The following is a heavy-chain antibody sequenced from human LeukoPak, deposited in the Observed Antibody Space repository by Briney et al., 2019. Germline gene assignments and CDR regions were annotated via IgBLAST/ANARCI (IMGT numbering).Heavy chain of an antibody. CDR2: INHSGST. J-gene: IGHJ4*02. Sequence: SETLPLTCAVYGGSFSGYYWSWIRQPPGKGLEWIGEINHSGSTNYNPSLKSRVTISVDTSKNQFSLKLSSVTAADTAVYYCARFSSGWYRFSDYWGQGTLVTVSS. CDR1: GGSFSGYY. D-gene: IGHD6-19*01. CDR3: ARFSSGWYRFSDY. V-gene: IGHV4-34*01.